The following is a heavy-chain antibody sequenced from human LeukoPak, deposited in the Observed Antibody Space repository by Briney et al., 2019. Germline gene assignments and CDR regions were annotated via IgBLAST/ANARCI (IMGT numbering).Heavy chain of an antibody. J-gene: IGHJ4*02. V-gene: IGHV6-1*01. D-gene: IGHD6-13*01. CDR3: ARARIVAAAGLNYFDG. CDR2: TYYRSKWYN. CDR1: GDSVSSNSAA. Sequence: SQTLSLTCAISGDSVSSNSAAWNWIRQSPSRGLEWLGRTYYRSKWYNDYEVSVKSRISINPDTSKNQFSLQLNSVTPEDTAVYYCARARIVAAAGLNYFDGWGQGTLVTVSS.